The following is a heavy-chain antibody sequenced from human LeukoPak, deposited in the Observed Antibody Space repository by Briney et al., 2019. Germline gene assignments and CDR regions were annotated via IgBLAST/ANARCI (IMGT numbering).Heavy chain of an antibody. J-gene: IGHJ4*02. V-gene: IGHV3-23*01. Sequence: PGGSLRLSCAASGFTFSSYSMSWVRQAPGKGLEWVSLISGSGDTTNYADSVKGRFTISRDNSKNTLCLQMNSLRADDTAVYFCATNRGGADYWGQGTLVTVSS. D-gene: IGHD1-14*01. CDR2: ISGSGDTT. CDR3: ATNRGGADY. CDR1: GFTFSSYS.